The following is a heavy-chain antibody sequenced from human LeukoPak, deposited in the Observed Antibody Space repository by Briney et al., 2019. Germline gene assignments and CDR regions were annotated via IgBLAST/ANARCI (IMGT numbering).Heavy chain of an antibody. V-gene: IGHV4-31*03. CDR1: GGSISSGGYY. Sequence: SETLSLTCTVSGGSISSGGYYWSWIRQHPGKGLEWIGYIYYSGSTYYNPSLKSRVTISVDTPKNQFSLKLSSVTAADTAVYYCARGDSSGYYFLFDYWGQGTLVTVSS. CDR3: ARGDSSGYYFLFDY. CDR2: IYYSGST. D-gene: IGHD3-22*01. J-gene: IGHJ4*02.